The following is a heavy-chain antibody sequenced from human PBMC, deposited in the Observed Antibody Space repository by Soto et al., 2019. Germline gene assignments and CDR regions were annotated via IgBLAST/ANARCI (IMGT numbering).Heavy chain of an antibody. CDR2: ISGSGGST. Sequence: GGSLRLSCAASGFTFSSYAMSWVRQAPGKGLEWVLAISGSGGSTYYADSVKGRFTISRDNSKNTLYLQMNSLRAEDTAVYYCAKDLYVVVVAAKEYFQHWGQGTLVTVSS. CDR1: GFTFSSYA. J-gene: IGHJ1*01. CDR3: AKDLYVVVVAAKEYFQH. V-gene: IGHV3-23*01. D-gene: IGHD2-15*01.